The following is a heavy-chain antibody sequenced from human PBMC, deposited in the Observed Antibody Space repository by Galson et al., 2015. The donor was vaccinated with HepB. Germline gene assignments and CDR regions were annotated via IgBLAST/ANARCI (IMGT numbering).Heavy chain of an antibody. D-gene: IGHD3-22*01. Sequence: SVKVSCKASGYTFTSYAMNWVRQAPGQGLEWMGWINTNTGNPTYAQGFTGRFVFSLDTSVSTAYLQISSLKASDTAMYYCARPQGDYYDSSGYYAFDIWGQGTMVTVSS. CDR2: INTNTGNP. CDR3: ARPQGDYYDSSGYYAFDI. J-gene: IGHJ3*02. CDR1: GYTFTSYA. V-gene: IGHV7-4-1*02.